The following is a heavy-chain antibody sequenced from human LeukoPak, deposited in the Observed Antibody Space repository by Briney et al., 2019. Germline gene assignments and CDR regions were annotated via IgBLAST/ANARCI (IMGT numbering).Heavy chain of an antibody. CDR1: GFKFDNYA. CDR2: ISGSGGST. V-gene: IGHV3-23*01. J-gene: IGHJ4*02. Sequence: TGGSLRLSCAASGFKFDNYAMSWVRQAPGKGLEWVSAISGSGGSTYYADSVKGRFTISRDNSKNTLYLQMNSLRAEDTAVYYCADSGSYTYWGQGTLVTVSS. D-gene: IGHD1-26*01. CDR3: ADSGSYTY.